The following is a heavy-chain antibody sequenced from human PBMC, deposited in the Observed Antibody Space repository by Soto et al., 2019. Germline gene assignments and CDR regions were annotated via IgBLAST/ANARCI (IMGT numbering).Heavy chain of an antibody. D-gene: IGHD1-26*01. CDR3: ARDRGGRRERGPRRAYAFDI. CDR2: ISSSGSTI. J-gene: IGHJ3*02. CDR1: GFTFSDYY. Sequence: GGSLRLSCAASGFTFSDYYMSWIRQAPGKGLEWVSYISSSGSTIYYADSVKGRFTISRDNAKNSLYLQMNSLRAEDTAVYYCARDRGGRRERGPRRAYAFDIWGQGTMVTVSS. V-gene: IGHV3-11*01.